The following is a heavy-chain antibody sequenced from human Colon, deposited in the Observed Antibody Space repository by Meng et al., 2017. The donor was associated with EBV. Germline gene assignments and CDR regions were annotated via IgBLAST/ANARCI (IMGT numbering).Heavy chain of an antibody. CDR1: GGSISSSSHY. CDR3: ARRTFYFDNSGSGYFFDS. D-gene: IGHD3-22*01. J-gene: IGHJ4*02. Sequence: QLQLQEPGPGQLKPLGTLSPTCTVSGGSISSSSHYWDWIRQPPGKGLEWIGSVYYSGSTFYSPSLKSRVTISIDTSKNQFSLKLNSGTAADTAIYYCARRTFYFDNSGSGYFFDSWGQGTLVTVSS. V-gene: IGHV4-39*07. CDR2: VYYSGST.